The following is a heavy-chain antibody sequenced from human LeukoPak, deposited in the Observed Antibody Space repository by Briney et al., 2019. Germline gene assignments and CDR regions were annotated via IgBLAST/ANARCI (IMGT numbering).Heavy chain of an antibody. CDR1: GYTFTSYD. D-gene: IGHD3-10*01. J-gene: IGHJ4*02. Sequence: ASVKVSCKASGYTFTSYDINWVRQATGQGLEWMGWMNPNSGNTGYAQKFQGRVTMTRNTSISTAYMELSSLRSEDTAVYYCARGYYGSGSYYEHFDYWGQGTLVTVSS. V-gene: IGHV1-8*01. CDR2: MNPNSGNT. CDR3: ARGYYGSGSYYEHFDY.